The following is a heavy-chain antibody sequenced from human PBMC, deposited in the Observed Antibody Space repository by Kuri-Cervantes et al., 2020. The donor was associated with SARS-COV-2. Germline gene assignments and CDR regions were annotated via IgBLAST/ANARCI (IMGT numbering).Heavy chain of an antibody. D-gene: IGHD3-22*01. Sequence: SLKISWTASGCTFGDYAMSWVRQAPGKGLELVGFIRSKAYGGTTEYAASVKGRFTISRDDSKSIAYLQMNSLQTEDPAVYYCTSRRSSGYYYPEHFDYWGQGTLVTVSS. J-gene: IGHJ4*02. CDR1: GCTFGDYA. CDR2: IRSKAYGGTT. V-gene: IGHV3-49*04. CDR3: TSRRSSGYYYPEHFDY.